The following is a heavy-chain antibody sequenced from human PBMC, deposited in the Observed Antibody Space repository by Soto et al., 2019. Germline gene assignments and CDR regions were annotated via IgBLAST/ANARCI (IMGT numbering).Heavy chain of an antibody. V-gene: IGHV1-24*01. CDR3: ATVFSIAAAGTYYYGMDV. J-gene: IGHJ6*02. CDR1: GYTLTELS. CDR2: FDPEDGET. Sequence: ASVKVSFKVSGYTLTELSMHWLRQAPGKGLEWMGGFDPEDGETIYAQKFQGRITMTEDTSTDTAYMELSSLRSEDTAVYYCATVFSIAAAGTYYYGMDVWGQGTTVTVSS. D-gene: IGHD6-13*01.